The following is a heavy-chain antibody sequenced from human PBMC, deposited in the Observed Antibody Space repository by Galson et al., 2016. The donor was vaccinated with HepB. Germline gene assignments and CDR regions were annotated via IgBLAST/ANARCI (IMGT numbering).Heavy chain of an antibody. CDR3: ARHSHTVGLDF. Sequence: SETLSPTCAVNGGSFSAYFWTWIRQPPGKGLEWIGEIDYSGNTKYNPSLKGRVTMSVDTSKTQFSLKLSSVTAADTAVYYCARHSHTVGLDFWGQGTLVTVSS. D-gene: IGHD1-26*01. J-gene: IGHJ4*02. V-gene: IGHV4-34*01. CDR1: GGSFSAYF. CDR2: IDYSGNT.